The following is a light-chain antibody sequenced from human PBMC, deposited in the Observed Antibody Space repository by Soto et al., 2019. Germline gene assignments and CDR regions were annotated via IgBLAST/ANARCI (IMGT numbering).Light chain of an antibody. CDR3: QVWDIMTDNYV. Sequence: SYELTQPPSVSVAPEKTATITCGGNNIGDKRVHWYRQKPGQAPVLLISYDSDRPSGIPERFSGSNSGNMATLTISRVEAGDEADYYCQVWDIMTDNYVFGGGTKLTVL. CDR2: YDS. CDR1: NIGDKR. V-gene: IGLV3-21*04. J-gene: IGLJ1*01.